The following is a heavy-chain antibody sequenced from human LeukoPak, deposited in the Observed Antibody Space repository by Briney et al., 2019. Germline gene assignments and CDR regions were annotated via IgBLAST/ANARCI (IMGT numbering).Heavy chain of an antibody. CDR1: GYTFTGYY. V-gene: IGHV1-18*04. J-gene: IGHJ3*02. CDR3: ASSTYYDFWSGYAFDI. D-gene: IGHD3-3*01. Sequence: ASVKVSCKASGYTFTGYYMHWVRQAPGQGLEWMGWISAYNGNTNYAQKLQGRVTMTTDTSTSTAYMELRSLRSDDTAVYYCASSTYYDFWSGYAFDIWGQGTMVTVSS. CDR2: ISAYNGNT.